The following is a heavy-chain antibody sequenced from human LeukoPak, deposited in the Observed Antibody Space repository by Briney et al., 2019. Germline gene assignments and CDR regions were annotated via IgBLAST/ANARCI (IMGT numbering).Heavy chain of an antibody. CDR1: GFTFNTYS. Sequence: GSLRLSCAASGFTFNTYSMTWVRQAPGKGLEWVSIISSGSSAIFSADALKGRFTISRDDAKNLLYLDMNSLRAEDTAVYYCARGHTAVTRHFDFWGQGTLVTVSS. CDR2: ISSGSSAI. D-gene: IGHD4-17*01. J-gene: IGHJ4*02. CDR3: ARGHTAVTRHFDF. V-gene: IGHV3-21*01.